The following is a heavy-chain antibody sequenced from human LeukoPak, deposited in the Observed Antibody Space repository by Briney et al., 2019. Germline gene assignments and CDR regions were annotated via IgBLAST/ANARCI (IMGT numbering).Heavy chain of an antibody. CDR1: GFTFSSYW. D-gene: IGHD2-2*01. V-gene: IGHV3-7*01. Sequence: GGSLRLSCAASGFTFSSYWMSWVRQAPGKGPEWVANIKQDGSEKYYVDSVKGRFTISRDNAKNSLYLQMNSLRAEDTAVYYCARDCSSTSCYLDYYYYYGMDVWGQGTTVTVSS. J-gene: IGHJ6*02. CDR3: ARDCSSTSCYLDYYYYYGMDV. CDR2: IKQDGSEK.